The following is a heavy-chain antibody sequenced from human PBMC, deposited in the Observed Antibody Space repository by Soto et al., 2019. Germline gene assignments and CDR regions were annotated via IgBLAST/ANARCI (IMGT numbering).Heavy chain of an antibody. D-gene: IGHD2-21*02. J-gene: IGHJ4*02. V-gene: IGHV3-74*01. CDR2: LQTEWSHP. Sequence: EVQLVESGGGLVQPGGSLRLSCVASGFKFDYYWMHWVRQAPGGGLMWISRLQTEWSHPAYADSVKGRFTISRDNAKNTLYLQMNNLRVEDTAIYYCARGGDPDYWGQGTLVTVSS. CDR3: ARGGDPDY. CDR1: GFKFDYYW.